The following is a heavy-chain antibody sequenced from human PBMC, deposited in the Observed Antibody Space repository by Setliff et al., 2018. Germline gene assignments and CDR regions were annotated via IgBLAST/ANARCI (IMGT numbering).Heavy chain of an antibody. D-gene: IGHD1-26*01. CDR2: IYTSGST. J-gene: IGHJ3*02. V-gene: IGHV4-4*07. CDR1: GGSSSNYY. Sequence: SETLSLTCTVSGGSSSNYYWSWIRQPAGKGLEWIGRIYTSGSTNYNPSLKSRVTMSVDTSKNQFSLKLSSVTAADTAVYYCARKGISALSGAFDMWGQGTMVTVSS. CDR3: ARKGISALSGAFDM.